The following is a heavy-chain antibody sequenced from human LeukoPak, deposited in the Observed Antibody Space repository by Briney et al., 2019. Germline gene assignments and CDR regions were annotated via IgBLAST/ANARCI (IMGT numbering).Heavy chain of an antibody. CDR3: AKSDDRAGWSELYYFDY. CDR2: ISFDGSNK. D-gene: IGHD6-19*01. CDR1: GFTFSTYA. Sequence: GRSLRLSCAASGFTFSTYAFHWVRQAPGKGLEWVAIISFDGSNKNYAHSVKGRFTISRDNSKNTLFLQMSGLRAEDTAVYYCAKSDDRAGWSELYYFDYWGQGTLVTVSS. V-gene: IGHV3-30-3*02. J-gene: IGHJ4*02.